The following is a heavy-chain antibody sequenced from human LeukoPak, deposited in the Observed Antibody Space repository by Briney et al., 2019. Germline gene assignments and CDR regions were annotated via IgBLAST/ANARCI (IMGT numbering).Heavy chain of an antibody. CDR2: ISGSGGST. V-gene: IGHV3-23*01. D-gene: IGHD6-6*01. CDR1: GFTFSSYA. CDR3: AKDLLVSGWFDP. J-gene: IGHJ5*02. Sequence: PGGSLRLSCAASGFTFSSYAVSWVRQAPGKGLEWVSAISGSGGSTYYADSVKGRFTISRDNSKNTLYLQMNSLRAEDTAVYYCAKDLLVSGWFDPWGQGTLVTVSS.